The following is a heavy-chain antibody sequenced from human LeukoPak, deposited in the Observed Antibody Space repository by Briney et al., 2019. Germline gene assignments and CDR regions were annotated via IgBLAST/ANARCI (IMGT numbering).Heavy chain of an antibody. Sequence: GGSLRLSCAASGFTFSSYSMNWVRQAPGKGLEWVSYMSSSSSTIYYADSVKGRFTISRDNAKNSLYLQMNSLRAEDTAVYYCARIPSPNYGDYGVDYWGQGTLVTVSP. CDR3: ARIPSPNYGDYGVDY. CDR2: MSSSSSTI. CDR1: GFTFSSYS. V-gene: IGHV3-48*01. D-gene: IGHD4-17*01. J-gene: IGHJ4*02.